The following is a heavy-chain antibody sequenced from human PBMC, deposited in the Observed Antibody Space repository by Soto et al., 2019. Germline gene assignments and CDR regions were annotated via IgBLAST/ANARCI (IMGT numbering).Heavy chain of an antibody. CDR2: ISGSGIST. CDR1: GFTFSTYA. V-gene: IGHV3-23*01. D-gene: IGHD1-26*01. CDR3: AKGKSGSYHGLDY. J-gene: IGHJ4*02. Sequence: LGLSCAVYGFTFSTYAMTWVRQAPGKGLEWVSAISGSGISTYYADSVKGRFTISRDNSKDTMYLQMNSLRADDTALYYCAKGKSGSYHGLDYWGQGTRVTVSS.